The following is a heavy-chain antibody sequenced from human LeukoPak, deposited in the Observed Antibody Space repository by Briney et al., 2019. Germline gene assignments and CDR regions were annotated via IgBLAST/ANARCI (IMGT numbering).Heavy chain of an antibody. Sequence: GGSLRLSCAASGFTFSSYWMSWVRQAPGKGLEWVANIKQDGSEKYYVDSVKGRFTISRDNAKNSLYLQMNSLRAEDTAVYYCARDRGWLVLYNWFDPWGQGTLVTVSS. V-gene: IGHV3-7*03. J-gene: IGHJ5*02. D-gene: IGHD6-19*01. CDR2: IKQDGSEK. CDR3: ARDRGWLVLYNWFDP. CDR1: GFTFSSYW.